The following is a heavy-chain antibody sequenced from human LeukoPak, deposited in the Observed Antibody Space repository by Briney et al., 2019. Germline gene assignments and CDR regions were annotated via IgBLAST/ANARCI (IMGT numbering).Heavy chain of an antibody. D-gene: IGHD4-23*01. J-gene: IGHJ2*01. CDR1: GFTFSSYA. Sequence: GGSLRLSCAASGFTFSSYAMSWVRQAPGKRLEWVSAISGSGGSTYYADSVKGRFTISKDNSNNTLSLQMNSLRAEDTAVYYCARTHGGNSANWYFDLWGRGTPVTVSS. CDR2: ISGSGGST. V-gene: IGHV3-23*01. CDR3: ARTHGGNSANWYFDL.